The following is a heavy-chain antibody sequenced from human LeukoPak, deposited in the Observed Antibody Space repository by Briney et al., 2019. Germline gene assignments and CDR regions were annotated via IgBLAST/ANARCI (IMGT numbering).Heavy chain of an antibody. CDR3: ARGPIWTAAAVRGNYYYMDV. Sequence: SETLSLTCTVSGGSISSYYWSWIRQPPGKGLECIGYIYYSGSTNYNPSLQNRVTISLDTSKNQFSLKLSSVTAADTAVYHCARGPIWTAAAVRGNYYYMDVWGKGTTVTVSS. V-gene: IGHV4-59*01. D-gene: IGHD6-13*01. J-gene: IGHJ6*03. CDR1: GGSISSYY. CDR2: IYYSGST.